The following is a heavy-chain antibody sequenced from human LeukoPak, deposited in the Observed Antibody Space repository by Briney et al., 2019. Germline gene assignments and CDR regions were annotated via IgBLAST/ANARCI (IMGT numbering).Heavy chain of an antibody. CDR1: GYSFTSYW. CDR2: IYPGDSDT. V-gene: IGHV5-51*01. J-gene: IGHJ6*02. CDR3: ARQERRYGDYVGYYYYGMDV. Sequence: GESLKISCKGSGYSFTSYWIGWVRQMPGKGLEWMGIIYPGDSDTRYSPSFQGQVTISADKSISTAYLQWSSLKASDTAMYYCARQERRYGDYVGYYYYGMDVWGPGTTVTVSS. D-gene: IGHD4-17*01.